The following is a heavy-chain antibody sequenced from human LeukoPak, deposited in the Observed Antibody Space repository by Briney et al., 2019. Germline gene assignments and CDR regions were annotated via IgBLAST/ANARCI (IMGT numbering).Heavy chain of an antibody. CDR2: IYHSGST. CDR3: ARGITMVRGVIMFDP. Sequence: SETLSLTCAVSGYSISSGYYWGWIRQPPGKGLEWIGSIYHSGSTYYNPSLKSRVTISVDTSKNQFSLKPSSVTAADTAVYYCARGITMVRGVIMFDPWGQGTLVTVSS. CDR1: GYSISSGYY. D-gene: IGHD3-10*01. V-gene: IGHV4-38-2*01. J-gene: IGHJ5*02.